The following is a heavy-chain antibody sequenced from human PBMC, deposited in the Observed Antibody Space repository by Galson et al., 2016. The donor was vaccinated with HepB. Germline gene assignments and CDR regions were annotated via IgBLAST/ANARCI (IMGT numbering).Heavy chain of an antibody. J-gene: IGHJ4*02. CDR2: ISYDGNKK. CDR1: GFTFRTYA. Sequence: SLRLSCAASGFTFRTYAMHWVRQAPGKGLEWVAVISYDGNKKHYAASVNGRFTIARDNSENTLYLQMHSLRAEDTAVYYCARDEDEPSYTIDFWGQATLVSVSS. D-gene: IGHD1-14*01. CDR3: ARDEDEPSYTIDF. V-gene: IGHV3-30-3*01.